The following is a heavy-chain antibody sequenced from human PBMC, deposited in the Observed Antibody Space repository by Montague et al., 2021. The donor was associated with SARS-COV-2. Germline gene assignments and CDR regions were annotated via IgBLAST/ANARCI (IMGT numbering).Heavy chain of an antibody. CDR1: GFSLSTSGMC. J-gene: IGHJ4*02. CDR3: AREYYDILTGHYKRVFDY. V-gene: IGHV2-70*11. Sequence: PALVKPTQTLTLTCTFSGFSLSTSGMCVSWIRQPPGKALEWLARIDWXDDKYYSTSLKTRLTISKDTSKNQVVLTMTNMDPVDTATYYCAREYYDILTGHYKRVFDYWGQGTLVTVSS. CDR2: IDWXDDK. D-gene: IGHD3-9*01.